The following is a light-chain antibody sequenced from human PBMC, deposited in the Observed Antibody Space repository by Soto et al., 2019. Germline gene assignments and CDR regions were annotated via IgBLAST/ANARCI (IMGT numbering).Light chain of an antibody. Sequence: EIVLTQSPGTLPLSPGERATLSCRASQSVSSSYLAWYQQKPGQAPRLLIYGASSGAAGIPDRFSGSGSGTDFTLTISKLEPEDSAVYYCQQYSSSPWTFGQGTRVEIK. CDR3: QQYSSSPWT. CDR1: QSVSSSY. V-gene: IGKV3-20*01. J-gene: IGKJ1*01. CDR2: GAS.